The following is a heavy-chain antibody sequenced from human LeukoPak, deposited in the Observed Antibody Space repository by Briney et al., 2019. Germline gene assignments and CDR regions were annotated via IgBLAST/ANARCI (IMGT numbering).Heavy chain of an antibody. CDR2: ISGSGGST. D-gene: IGHD6-6*01. CDR1: GFAFFTYA. V-gene: IGHV3-23*01. J-gene: IGHJ4*02. CDR3: AKGTYSSSSSGFDY. Sequence: GSLRLSCATSGFAFFTYAMSWVRQAPGKGLEWVSAISGSGGSTYYADSVKGRFTISRDNSKNSLYLQMNSLRAEDMALYYCAKGTYSSSSSGFDYWGQGTLVTVSS.